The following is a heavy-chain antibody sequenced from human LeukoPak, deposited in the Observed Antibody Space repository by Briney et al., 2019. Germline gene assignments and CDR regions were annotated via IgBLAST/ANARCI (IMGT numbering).Heavy chain of an antibody. CDR3: ARHGRGSSWYPTNWFDP. Sequence: SETLSLTCAVSGYSINDGYYWGWIRQPPGKGLEWIGSVYHSGTTYYNPSLQSRVGISADMSRNQFSLRLNSMTAADTAVYYCARHGRGSSWYPTNWFDPWGQGTLVTVSS. J-gene: IGHJ5*02. CDR1: GYSINDGYY. D-gene: IGHD6-13*01. V-gene: IGHV4-38-2*01. CDR2: VYHSGTT.